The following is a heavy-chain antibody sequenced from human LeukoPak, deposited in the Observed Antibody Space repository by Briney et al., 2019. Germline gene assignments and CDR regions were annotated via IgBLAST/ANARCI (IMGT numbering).Heavy chain of an antibody. J-gene: IGHJ4*02. V-gene: IGHV1-69*04. CDR2: IIPILGIA. Sequence: SVKVSCKASGGTFSSYAISWVRQAPGQGLEWMGRIIPILGIANYAQKLQGRVTMTTDTSTSTAYMELRSLRSDDTAVYYCARSDYYDSSGQPDFDYWGQGTLVTVSS. CDR3: ARSDYYDSSGQPDFDY. CDR1: GGTFSSYA. D-gene: IGHD3-22*01.